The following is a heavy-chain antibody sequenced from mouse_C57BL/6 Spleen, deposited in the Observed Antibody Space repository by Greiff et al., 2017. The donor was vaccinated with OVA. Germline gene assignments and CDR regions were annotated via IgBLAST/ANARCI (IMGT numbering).Heavy chain of an antibody. J-gene: IGHJ2*01. D-gene: IGHD4-1*01. V-gene: IGHV1-50*01. Sequence: VKLQQPGAELVKPGASVKLSCKASGYTFTSYWMQWVKQRPGQGLEWIGEIDPSDSYTNYNQKFKGKATLTVDTSSSTAYMQLSSLTSEDSAVYYCANWSGDYWGQGTTLTVSS. CDR3: ANWSGDY. CDR2: IDPSDSYT. CDR1: GYTFTSYW.